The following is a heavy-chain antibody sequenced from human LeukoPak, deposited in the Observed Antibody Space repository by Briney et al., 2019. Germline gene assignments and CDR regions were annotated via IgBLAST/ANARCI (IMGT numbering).Heavy chain of an antibody. Sequence: GGSLRLSCAASGFTFSSYAMSWVRQAPGKGLEWVSAISGSGGSTYYADSVKDRFTISRDNSKNTLYLQMHSLRAEDTALYYCAKGGYSSGWYLTKWGQGTLVTVSS. CDR3: AKGGYSSGWYLTK. V-gene: IGHV3-23*01. D-gene: IGHD6-19*01. CDR2: ISGSGGST. CDR1: GFTFSSYA. J-gene: IGHJ4*02.